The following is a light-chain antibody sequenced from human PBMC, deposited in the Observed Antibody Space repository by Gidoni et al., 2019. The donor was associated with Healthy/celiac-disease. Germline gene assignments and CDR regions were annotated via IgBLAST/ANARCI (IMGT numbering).Light chain of an antibody. Sequence: EIVMTQSPATLSVSPGERATLSCRASQSVSSNLAWYQQKPGQAPRLLIYGASTRATGIPARFSGSGSGTEFTLTISSLQSEEFAVYYCQQYNNWPPITFXPXTKVDIK. J-gene: IGKJ3*01. CDR3: QQYNNWPPIT. V-gene: IGKV3-15*01. CDR1: QSVSSN. CDR2: GAS.